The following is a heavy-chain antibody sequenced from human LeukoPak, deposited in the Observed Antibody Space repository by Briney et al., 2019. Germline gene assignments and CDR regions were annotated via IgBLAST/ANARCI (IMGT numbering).Heavy chain of an antibody. Sequence: GGSLRLSCAASGFTFSIYSMNWVRQAPWKGLEWLSSIGGSSSSLYYAESVKGRFIISRDNARNSLYLQMNSVRAEDTAVYYCAKEAGQDYGALDAFDVWGQGTMVTVSS. CDR1: GFTFSIYS. CDR2: IGGSSSSL. J-gene: IGHJ3*01. D-gene: IGHD4-17*01. CDR3: AKEAGQDYGALDAFDV. V-gene: IGHV3-21*01.